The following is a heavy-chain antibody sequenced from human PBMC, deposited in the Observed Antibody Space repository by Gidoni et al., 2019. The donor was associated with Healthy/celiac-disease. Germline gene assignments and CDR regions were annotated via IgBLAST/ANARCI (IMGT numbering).Heavy chain of an antibody. J-gene: IGHJ4*02. V-gene: IGHV1-69*01. D-gene: IGHD6-13*01. CDR3: ARDLGRIAAAGMGFDY. Sequence: KKPGSSVKVSCKASGGTFSSYAISWVRQAPGQGLEWMGGIIPIFGTANYAQKFQGRVTITADESTSTAYMELSSLRSEDTAVYYCARDLGRIAAAGMGFDYWGQGTLVTVSS. CDR1: GGTFSSYA. CDR2: IIPIFGTA.